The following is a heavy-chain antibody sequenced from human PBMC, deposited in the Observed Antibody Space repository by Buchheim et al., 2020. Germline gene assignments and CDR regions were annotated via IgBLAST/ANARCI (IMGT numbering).Heavy chain of an antibody. Sequence: QVQLVESGGGLVKPGGSLRLSCAASGFTFSDYYMSWIRQAPGKGLEWVSYISSSSSYTNYADSVKGRFTISRDNAKNSLYLQMNSLRAEDTAVYYCARDKPSYCYDSSGYFLNYYYYGMDVWGQGTT. V-gene: IGHV3-11*06. J-gene: IGHJ6*02. CDR3: ARDKPSYCYDSSGYFLNYYYYGMDV. D-gene: IGHD3-22*01. CDR2: ISSSSSYT. CDR1: GFTFSDYY.